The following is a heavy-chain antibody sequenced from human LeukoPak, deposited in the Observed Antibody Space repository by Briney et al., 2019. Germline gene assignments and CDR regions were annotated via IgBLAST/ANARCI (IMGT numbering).Heavy chain of an antibody. V-gene: IGHV3-7*01. Sequence: GGSLRLSCAASGFTFSSHWMSWVRQAPGKGLEWVANIKQDGSEKYYVDSVKGRFTISRDNAKNSLYLQMNSLRAEDTAVYYCARSKDRNLYYFDYWGQGTLVTVSS. CDR1: GFTFSSHW. CDR3: ARSKDRNLYYFDY. D-gene: IGHD1-14*01. CDR2: IKQDGSEK. J-gene: IGHJ4*02.